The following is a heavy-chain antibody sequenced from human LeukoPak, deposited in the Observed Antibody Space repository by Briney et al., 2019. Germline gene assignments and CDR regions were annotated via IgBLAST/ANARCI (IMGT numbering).Heavy chain of an antibody. CDR3: ARGITMMIVAPGY. Sequence: GGSLRLSCAASGFTVNNNYMTWVRQAPGKGLEWVSVLYSNSITYYAASVKGRFTISRHSSKTTLYLQMNSLRAEDTAVYYCARGITMMIVAPGYWGQGTLVTVSS. D-gene: IGHD3-22*01. CDR1: GFTVNNNY. CDR2: LYSNSIT. J-gene: IGHJ4*02. V-gene: IGHV3-53*01.